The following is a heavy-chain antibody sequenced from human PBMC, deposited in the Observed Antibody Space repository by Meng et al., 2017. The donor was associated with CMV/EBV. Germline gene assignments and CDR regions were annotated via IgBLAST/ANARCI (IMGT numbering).Heavy chain of an antibody. J-gene: IGHJ3*02. D-gene: IGHD3-9*01. CDR2: MNPNSGNT. CDR1: GYTFTSYD. V-gene: IGHV1-8*01. Sequence: ASVKVSCKASGYTFTSYDINWVRQATGQGLEWMEWMNPNSGNTGYAQKFQGRVTMTRNTSISTAYMELSSLRSEDTAVYYCARDIRYPGTDDAFDIWGQGTMVTVSS. CDR3: ARDIRYPGTDDAFDI.